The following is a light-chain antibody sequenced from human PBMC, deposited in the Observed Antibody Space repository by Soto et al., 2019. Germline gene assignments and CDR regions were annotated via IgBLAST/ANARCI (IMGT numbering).Light chain of an antibody. Sequence: AIQMTQSPSSLSASVGDRVTITCRASQDIRNVLGWFQQKPGKAPKLLISAASFLQSGVPSRFSGSGSGTDFTLTISSLQPEDFATYYCLQDYNYPRTFGKGTKGEIK. V-gene: IGKV1-6*01. J-gene: IGKJ1*01. CDR2: AAS. CDR3: LQDYNYPRT. CDR1: QDIRNV.